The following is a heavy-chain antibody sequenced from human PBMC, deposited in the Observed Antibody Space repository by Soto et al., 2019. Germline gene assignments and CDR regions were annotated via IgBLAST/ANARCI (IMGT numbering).Heavy chain of an antibody. CDR3: ARGWERVWGITGTTWGFDY. V-gene: IGHV1-3*01. J-gene: IGHJ4*02. CDR2: INAGNGNT. D-gene: IGHD1-20*01. Sequence: QVQLVQSGAEVKKPGASVKVSCKASGYTFTSYAMHWVRQAPGQRLERMGWINAGNGNTKYSQKFQGRVTMTRDTSASTAYMELSSLRSEDTAVYYCARGWERVWGITGTTWGFDYWGQGTLVTVSS. CDR1: GYTFTSYA.